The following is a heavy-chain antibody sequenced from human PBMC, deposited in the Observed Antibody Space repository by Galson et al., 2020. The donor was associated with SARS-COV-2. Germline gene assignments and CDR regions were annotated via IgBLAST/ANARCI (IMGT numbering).Heavy chain of an antibody. CDR2: RHTSGGT. CDR3: VRDGYGFRSGYHYYYGVDV. Sequence: SETLSLTCTVSGVTISSCSYYWSWIRQPAGKGREWIGRRHTSGGTNYNPSLKSRVSISLDTSRNQFSLTLSALTVADTAVYYCVRDGYGFRSGYHYYYGVDVWGQGTTVTVSS. CDR1: GVTISSCSYY. D-gene: IGHD3-3*01. J-gene: IGHJ6*02. V-gene: IGHV4-61*02.